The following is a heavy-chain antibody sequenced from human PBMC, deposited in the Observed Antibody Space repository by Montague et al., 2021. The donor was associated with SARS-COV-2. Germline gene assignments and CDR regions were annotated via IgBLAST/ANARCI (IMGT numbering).Heavy chain of an antibody. CDR3: ARDLFWGTDSGTQQRRDY. CDR1: GFTFSSYG. J-gene: IGHJ4*02. CDR2: IWYDGSNK. Sequence: SLRLSCAASGFTFSSYGMHWVRQAPGKGLEWVAVIWYDGSNKYYADSVKGRFTFSRDNSKNTLYLQMNSLRAEDTAVYYCARDLFWGTDSGTQQRRDYWGQGTLVTVSS. D-gene: IGHD3-16*01. V-gene: IGHV3-33*01.